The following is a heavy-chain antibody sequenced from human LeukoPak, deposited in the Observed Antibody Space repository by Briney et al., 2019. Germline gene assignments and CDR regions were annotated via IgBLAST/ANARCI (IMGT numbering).Heavy chain of an antibody. Sequence: ASVKVSCKASGYTFATYGFCWVRQVPGQGLEWMGWISAHNGQTKSAQRFQDRVKMTTDTSTSTAYMELKSLTSDDTAVYYCAKVVGDRIDHWGEPTLVTVSS. D-gene: IGHD3-16*02. J-gene: IGHJ4*02. CDR1: GYTFATYG. CDR2: ISAHNGQT. CDR3: AKVVGDRIDH. V-gene: IGHV1-18*01.